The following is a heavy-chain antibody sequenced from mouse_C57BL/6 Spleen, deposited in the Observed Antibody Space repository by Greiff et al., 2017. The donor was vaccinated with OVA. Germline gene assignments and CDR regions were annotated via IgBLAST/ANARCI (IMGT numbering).Heavy chain of an antibody. D-gene: IGHD1-1*01. CDR1: GYTFTTYP. CDR3: ARGYYYGSQYYCDY. Sequence: QVQLKQSGAELVKPGASVKMSCKASGYTFTTYPIEWMKQNHGKSLEWIGNFHPYNDDTKYNEKFKGKATLTVEKSSSTVYLELSRLTSDDSAVYYCARGYYYGSQYYCDYWGKGTTRTVSS. J-gene: IGHJ2*01. CDR2: FHPYNDDT. V-gene: IGHV1-47*01.